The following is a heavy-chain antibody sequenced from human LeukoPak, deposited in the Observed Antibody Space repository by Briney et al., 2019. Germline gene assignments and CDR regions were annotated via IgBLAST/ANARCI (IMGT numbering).Heavy chain of an antibody. J-gene: IGHJ6*02. CDR2: VNRDGSET. CDR3: ARNNGIDV. CDR1: GFALSSHW. D-gene: IGHD2-8*01. V-gene: IGHV3-7*03. Sequence: GGALRLFCAASGFALSSHWMTWVRQVPGRGPEWVADVNRDGSETYYLDSVKGRFTISKDNAKNSLYLQINSLSAEDTAPYRCARNNGIDVWGQGPTVTVSS.